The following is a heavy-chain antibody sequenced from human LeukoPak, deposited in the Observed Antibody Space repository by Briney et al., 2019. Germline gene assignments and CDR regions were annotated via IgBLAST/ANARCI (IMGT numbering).Heavy chain of an antibody. D-gene: IGHD5-24*01. CDR1: GVSFSGYY. CDR2: INHSGSG. Sequence: SETLSLTCVVYGVSFSGYYWSWIRQPPGKGLEWIGEINHSGSGNYNPSLKSRVTISVDTSKNQFSLKLRSVTAADTAVYYCARTRWLQSLFDYWGQGTLVTVSS. V-gene: IGHV4-34*01. CDR3: ARTRWLQSLFDY. J-gene: IGHJ4*02.